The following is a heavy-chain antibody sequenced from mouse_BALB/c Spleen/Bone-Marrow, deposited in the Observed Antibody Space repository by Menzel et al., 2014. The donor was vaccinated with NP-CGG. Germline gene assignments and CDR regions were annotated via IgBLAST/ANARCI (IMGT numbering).Heavy chain of an antibody. J-gene: IGHJ4*01. CDR2: ILAGGST. V-gene: IGHV2-9*02. CDR3: ARPYYGLYAMDY. CDR1: GFSLTNYG. D-gene: IGHD1-2*01. Sequence: QVQLKESGPGLVAPSQSLSITCTVSGFSLTNYGVHWVRQPPGKGLEWLGVILAGGSTNYNSALMFRLSISKDNSKSQVFLKMNSLQTDDTAMYYCARPYYGLYAMDYWGQGTSVTVSS.